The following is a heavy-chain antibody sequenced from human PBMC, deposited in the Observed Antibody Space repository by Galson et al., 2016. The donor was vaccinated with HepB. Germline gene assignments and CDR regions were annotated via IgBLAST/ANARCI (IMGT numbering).Heavy chain of an antibody. CDR1: GFTFSTYS. D-gene: IGHD2-15*01. Sequence: SLRLSCAASGFTFSTYSMHWVRQAPGKGLEWVSSISSSSSYIYYADSVKGRFTISRDNAKNSLYLQMNSLRAEDTAVYYCARDTVVVVVAALVFDIWGQGTTVTVSS. V-gene: IGHV3-21*01. CDR3: ARDTVVVVVAALVFDI. CDR2: ISSSSSYI. J-gene: IGHJ3*02.